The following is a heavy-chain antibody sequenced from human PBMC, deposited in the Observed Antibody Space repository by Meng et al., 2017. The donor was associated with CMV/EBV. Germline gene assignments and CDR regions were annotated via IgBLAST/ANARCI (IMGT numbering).Heavy chain of an antibody. CDR3: ARLGELLWVGEPLLGMDV. CDR2: IKQDGSDK. J-gene: IGHJ6*02. V-gene: IGHV3-7*01. CDR1: GFTLSSYW. D-gene: IGHD3-10*01. Sequence: GGSLRLSCAASGFTLSSYWMSWVRQAPGKGLEWVANIKQDGSDKYYVDSVKGRFTISRDNAKNSLYLQMHSLSAEDTAVYYCARLGELLWVGEPLLGMDVWGQGTTVTVSS.